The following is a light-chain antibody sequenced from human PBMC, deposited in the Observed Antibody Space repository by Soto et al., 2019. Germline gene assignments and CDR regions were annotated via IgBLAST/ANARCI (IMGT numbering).Light chain of an antibody. CDR3: HHYNSYSEA. CDR2: KAS. Sequence: DIQMTQSPSTLSGSVGDRVTITCRASETISSWLAWYQQKPGKAPKLLIYKASTLKSGVPSRFSGSGSGTEFTLTISSLQPDDFAHYYCHHYNSYSEAFAQGTKVELK. V-gene: IGKV1-5*03. J-gene: IGKJ1*01. CDR1: ETISSW.